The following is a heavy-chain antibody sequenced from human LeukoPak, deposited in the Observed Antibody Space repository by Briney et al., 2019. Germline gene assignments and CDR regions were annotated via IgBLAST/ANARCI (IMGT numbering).Heavy chain of an antibody. J-gene: IGHJ4*02. Sequence: GGSLRLSCAASGFTVSDNYMSWVRQAPGKGLEWVSVVYTGDNTYYAGSVKGRFTISRDNSKNTLYLQMNSLRAEDTALYYCAKKTSYNFSDYWGQGTLVTVSS. CDR2: VYTGDNT. D-gene: IGHD5-24*01. V-gene: IGHV3-53*01. CDR3: AKKTSYNFSDY. CDR1: GFTVSDNY.